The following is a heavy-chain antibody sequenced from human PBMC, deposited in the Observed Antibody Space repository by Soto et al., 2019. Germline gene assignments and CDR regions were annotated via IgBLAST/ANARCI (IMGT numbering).Heavy chain of an antibody. V-gene: IGHV4-4*07. CDR3: AREGSYSAYNFAHGIQLWSFDF. D-gene: IGHD5-12*01. Sequence: SETLSLTCTVSGGSINTSYWSWVRQPAGKGLERIGRIFSSGSTSFNPSLESRVATSVDTSKNHFSLNLSSVTAADMAVYYCAREGSYSAYNFAHGIQLWSFDFWGQGALVTVSS. J-gene: IGHJ4*02. CDR2: IFSSGST. CDR1: GGSINTSY.